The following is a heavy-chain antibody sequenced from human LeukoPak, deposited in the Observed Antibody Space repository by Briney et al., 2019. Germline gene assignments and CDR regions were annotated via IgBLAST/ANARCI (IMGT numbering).Heavy chain of an antibody. Sequence: ASVKVSCKASGYTFTSYAIHWVRQAPGQTLEWMGWISAYNGNTNYAQKLQGRVTMTTDTSTSTAYMELRSLRSDDTAVYYCARDGKYYYDSSGPYYYYYGMDVWGQGTTATVSS. V-gene: IGHV1-18*01. D-gene: IGHD3-22*01. CDR2: ISAYNGNT. CDR3: ARDGKYYYDSSGPYYYYYGMDV. J-gene: IGHJ6*02. CDR1: GYTFTSYA.